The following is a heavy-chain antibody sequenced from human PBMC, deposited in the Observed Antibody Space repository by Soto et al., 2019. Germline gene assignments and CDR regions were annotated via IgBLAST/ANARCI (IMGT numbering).Heavy chain of an antibody. V-gene: IGHV1-8*01. J-gene: IGHJ6*02. D-gene: IGHD3-22*01. CDR3: ARYKTYYYDSSGYYTPNYYYYGMDV. Sequence: ASVKVSCKASGYTFTSYDINGVRQATGQGLEWMGWMNPNSGNTGYAQKFQGRVTMTRNTSISTAYMELSSLRSEDTAVYYCARYKTYYYDSSGYYTPNYYYYGMDVWGQGTTVTVSS. CDR1: GYTFTSYD. CDR2: MNPNSGNT.